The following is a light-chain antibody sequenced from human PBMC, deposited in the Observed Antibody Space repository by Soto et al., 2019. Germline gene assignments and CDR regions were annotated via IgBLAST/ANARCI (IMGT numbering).Light chain of an antibody. Sequence: DIQMTQSPSTLSASVGDRVTIACRASQNIGVWLAWYQQKKGKAPKILIYSASDLESGVPSRFRGSGFGTEFTLTISRLQPDDFETYYCQQYNSYPWTFGQGTKVDIK. CDR3: QQYNSYPWT. J-gene: IGKJ1*01. V-gene: IGKV1-5*03. CDR1: QNIGVW. CDR2: SAS.